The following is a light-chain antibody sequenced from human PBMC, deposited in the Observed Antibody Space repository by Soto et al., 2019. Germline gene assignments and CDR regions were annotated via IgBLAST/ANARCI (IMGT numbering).Light chain of an antibody. J-gene: IGLJ2*01. CDR3: SSHISSSTVALV. Sequence: QSVLTQPASVSGSPGQSITISCTGTSSDVGGYNYVSWYQQHPGKAPKLMIYEVSNRPSGVSSRFSGSKSGNTASLTISGLQAEDEADYYCSSHISSSTVALVFGGGTKLTVL. CDR1: SSDVGGYNY. CDR2: EVS. V-gene: IGLV2-14*01.